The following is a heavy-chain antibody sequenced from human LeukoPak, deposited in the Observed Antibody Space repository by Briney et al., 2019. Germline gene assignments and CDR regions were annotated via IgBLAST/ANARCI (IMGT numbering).Heavy chain of an antibody. CDR3: SRLKSYDFLTGYSYSKRWYYFDY. J-gene: IGHJ4*02. V-gene: IGHV3-66*04. CDR2: IYSGGST. Sequence: PGGSLTLSCAASGFTVSNNYMRWVRQAPGKGLEWVSLIYSGGSTYYADSVKGRFIISRDNSKNTLYLQMNSLRAEDTAVYYCSRLKSYDFLTGYSYSKRWYYFDYWGQGTLVTVSS. CDR1: GFTVSNNY. D-gene: IGHD3-9*01.